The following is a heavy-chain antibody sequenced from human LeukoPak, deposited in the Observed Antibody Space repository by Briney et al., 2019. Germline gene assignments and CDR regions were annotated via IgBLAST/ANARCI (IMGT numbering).Heavy chain of an antibody. CDR1: GFTFSRHG. D-gene: IGHD5-24*01. CDR3: AKDDAWLQYND. CDR2: IRPSGDIK. V-gene: IGHV3-23*01. J-gene: IGHJ4*02. Sequence: GGTLRLSCVASGFTFSRHGMNWVRQAPGRGLEWVSGIRPSGDIKYYVDSVKGRFTVSRDNSKNTLYLQINSLRDEDTAVYYCAKDDAWLQYNDWGQGTLVTVSS.